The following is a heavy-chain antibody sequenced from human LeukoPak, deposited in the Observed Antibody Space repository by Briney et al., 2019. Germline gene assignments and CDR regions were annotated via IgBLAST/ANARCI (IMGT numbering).Heavy chain of an antibody. Sequence: SETLSLTCAVYGGSFSGYYWSWIRLPPGKGLEWIGEINHSGSTNYNPSLKSRVTISVDTSKNQFSLKLSSVTAADTAVYYCARVVVAATVYFDYWGQGTLVTVSS. J-gene: IGHJ4*02. CDR2: INHSGST. D-gene: IGHD2-15*01. CDR3: ARVVVAATVYFDY. V-gene: IGHV4-34*01. CDR1: GGSFSGYY.